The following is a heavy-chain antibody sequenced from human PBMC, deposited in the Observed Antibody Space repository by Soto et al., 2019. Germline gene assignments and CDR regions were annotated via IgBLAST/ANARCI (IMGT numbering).Heavy chain of an antibody. CDR3: ARAPLDTAMVGYDMDV. V-gene: IGHV3-13*01. J-gene: IGHJ6*02. D-gene: IGHD5-18*01. Sequence: EVQLVESGGGLVQPGGSPRLSCAASGFTFSSYDMHWVRQATGKGLEWVSAIGTAGDTYYPGSVKGRFTISRENAKNSLYLQMNSLRAGDTAVYYCARAPLDTAMVGYDMDVWGQGTTVTVSS. CDR2: IGTAGDT. CDR1: GFTFSSYD.